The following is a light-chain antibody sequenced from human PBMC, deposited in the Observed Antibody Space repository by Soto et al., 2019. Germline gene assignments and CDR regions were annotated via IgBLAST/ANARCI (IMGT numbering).Light chain of an antibody. J-gene: IGKJ4*01. Sequence: DIQMTQSPSTLSASVGDSVAITCRASQSLDNWLDWYQQKPGTAPKLLLYKASKLDSGVPSRCSGSGSGTQFTLTISSLLPDEFATYYCQQYKSYSVSFGGGTKVEL. CDR2: KAS. CDR1: QSLDNW. CDR3: QQYKSYSVS. V-gene: IGKV1-5*03.